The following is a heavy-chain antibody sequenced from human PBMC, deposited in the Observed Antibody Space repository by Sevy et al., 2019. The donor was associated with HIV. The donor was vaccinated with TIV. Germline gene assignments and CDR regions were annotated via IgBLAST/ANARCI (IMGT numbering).Heavy chain of an antibody. J-gene: IGHJ4*02. Sequence: SETLSLTCSVSGGSVTRDGNYWTWIRQSPGTGLEWIGYIHYSGSTYYNPSVKSRVTISIDTSKSQFSLRLTSVTAADTAVYFCARDLVRVHCDGDCYPAGHFDYWGQGIPVTVSS. CDR3: ARDLVRVHCDGDCYPAGHFDY. D-gene: IGHD2-21*02. CDR2: IHYSGST. CDR1: GGSVTRDGNY. V-gene: IGHV4-31*03.